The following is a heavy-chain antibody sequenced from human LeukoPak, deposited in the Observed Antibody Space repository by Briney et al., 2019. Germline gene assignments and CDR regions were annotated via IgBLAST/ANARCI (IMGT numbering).Heavy chain of an antibody. V-gene: IGHV4-59*01. J-gene: IGHJ4*02. D-gene: IGHD1-26*01. CDR2: IYYTGST. CDR3: AREVSGRHPNFDY. CDR1: GDSISSYY. Sequence: SETLSLTCTVSGDSISSYYWSWIRQPPGKGLEWIGYIYYTGSTNYNPSLKSRVTISVDTSKNQFSLKLSSVTAADTAVYYCAREVSGRHPNFDYWGQGSLVTVSS.